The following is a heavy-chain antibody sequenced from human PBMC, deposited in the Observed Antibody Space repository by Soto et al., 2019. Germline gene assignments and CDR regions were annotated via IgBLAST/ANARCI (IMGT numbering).Heavy chain of an antibody. CDR3: ARYLQTYYYDSSGTPGLFDI. CDR1: GGTSSSYT. CDR2: IIPILGIA. J-gene: IGHJ3*02. V-gene: IGHV1-69*02. D-gene: IGHD3-22*01. Sequence: GASVKVSCKASGGTSSSYTMSWVRQAPGQGLEWMGRIIPILGIANYAQKFQGRVTITADKSTSTAYMELSSLRSEDTAVYYCARYLQTYYYDSSGTPGLFDIWGQGTMVT.